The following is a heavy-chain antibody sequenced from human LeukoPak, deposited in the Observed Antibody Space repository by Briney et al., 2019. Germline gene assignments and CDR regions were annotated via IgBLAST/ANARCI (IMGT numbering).Heavy chain of an antibody. J-gene: IGHJ3*02. V-gene: IGHV1-18*01. D-gene: IGHD5-18*01. Sequence: ASVKVSCKASGYTFTSYGITWVRQAPGQGLEWMGWISAYNGNTNYAQKLQGRVTMTTDTSTSTAYVELRSLRSDDTAVYYCARDLQLGGGYSYGFVAFDIWGQGTMVTVSS. CDR1: GYTFTSYG. CDR2: ISAYNGNT. CDR3: ARDLQLGGGYSYGFVAFDI.